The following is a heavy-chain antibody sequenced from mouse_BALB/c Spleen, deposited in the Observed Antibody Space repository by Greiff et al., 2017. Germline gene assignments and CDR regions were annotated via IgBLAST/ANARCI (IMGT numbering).Heavy chain of an antibody. D-gene: IGHD1-2*01. CDR2: ISSGSSTI. CDR3: ARWDTTALYYYAMDY. CDR1: GFTFSSFG. Sequence: EVQVVESGGGLVQPGGSRKLSCAASGFTFSSFGMHWVRQAPEKGLEWVAYISSGSSTIYYADTVKGRFTISRDNPKNTLFLQMTSLRSEDTAMYYCARWDTTALYYYAMDYWGQGTSVTVSS. J-gene: IGHJ4*01. V-gene: IGHV5-17*02.